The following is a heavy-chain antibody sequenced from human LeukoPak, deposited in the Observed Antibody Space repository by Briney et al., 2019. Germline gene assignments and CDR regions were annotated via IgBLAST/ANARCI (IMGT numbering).Heavy chain of an antibody. CDR1: GDTFSSYA. CDR3: ARGRMAGTYVFDY. J-gene: IGHJ4*02. Sequence: EASVKVSCTASGDTFSSYAISWVRQAPGQGLEWMGGIIPIFGTANYAQKFQGRVTITADESTSTAYMELSSLRSEDTAVYYCARGRMAGTYVFDYWGQGTLVTVSS. CDR2: IIPIFGTA. V-gene: IGHV1-69*13. D-gene: IGHD6-19*01.